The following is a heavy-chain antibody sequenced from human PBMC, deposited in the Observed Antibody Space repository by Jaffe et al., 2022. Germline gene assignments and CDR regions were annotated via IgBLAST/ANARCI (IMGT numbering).Heavy chain of an antibody. CDR2: ISNGGSTI. V-gene: IGHV3-11*01. Sequence: QVQLVESGGGLVKPGGSLRLSCAASGFTFSDYYMSWIRQAPGEGLEWISYISNGGSTIYYADSVKGRFTISRDNAKNSLYLQMNSLRAEDTAVYYCARDKTVTPLYYFDYWGQGSLVTVSS. J-gene: IGHJ4*02. CDR1: GFTFSDYY. CDR3: ARDKTVTPLYYFDY. D-gene: IGHD4-17*01.